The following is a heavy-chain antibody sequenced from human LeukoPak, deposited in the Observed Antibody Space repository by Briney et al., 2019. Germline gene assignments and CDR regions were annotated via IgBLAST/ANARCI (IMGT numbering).Heavy chain of an antibody. CDR1: GGSISSYY. J-gene: IGHJ4*02. V-gene: IGHV4-59*01. CDR3: ARDNYDILTGYSIFDY. Sequence: SETLSLTCTVSGGSISSYYWSWIRQPPGKGLEWIGYIYHSGSTNYNPSLKSRVTISVDTSKNQFSLKLSSVTAADTAVYYCARDNYDILTGYSIFDYWGQGTLVTVSS. CDR2: IYHSGST. D-gene: IGHD3-9*01.